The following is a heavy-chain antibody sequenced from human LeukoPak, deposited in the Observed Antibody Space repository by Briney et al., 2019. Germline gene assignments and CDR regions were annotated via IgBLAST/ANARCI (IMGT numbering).Heavy chain of an antibody. D-gene: IGHD3-10*01. CDR1: GGSISSYY. J-gene: IGHJ3*02. CDR3: AREGFVWELKHAFDI. V-gene: IGHV4-59*01. Sequence: SETLSLTCTVSGGSISSYYWSWIRQPPGKGLEWIGYIYYSGSTNYNPSLKSRVTISVDTSKNQFSLKLSSVTAADTAVYYCAREGFVWELKHAFDIWGQGTMVSVSS. CDR2: IYYSGST.